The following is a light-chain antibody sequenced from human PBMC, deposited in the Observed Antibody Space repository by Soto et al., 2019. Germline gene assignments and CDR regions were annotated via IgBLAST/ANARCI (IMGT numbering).Light chain of an antibody. CDR1: QSVSNNY. CDR2: GAS. V-gene: IGKV3-20*01. J-gene: IGKJ4*01. CDR3: QQYASSPVT. Sequence: ENVLTQSPGTLSLSPGDRASLSCRASQSVSNNYLAWHQQRPGQAPRLPIFGASNRATGVPDRFTGSASGTDFTLTISRLQPEDFALYFCQQYASSPVTFGGGTKVEI.